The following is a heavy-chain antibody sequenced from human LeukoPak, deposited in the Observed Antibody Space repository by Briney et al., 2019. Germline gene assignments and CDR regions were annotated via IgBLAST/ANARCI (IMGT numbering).Heavy chain of an antibody. Sequence: GGSLRLSCAASGFTFSSYWMSWVRQAPGKGLEWVANIKQDGSEKYYVDSVKGRFTIFRDNAKNSLYLQMNSLRAEDTAVYYCARDLEQYSSGYYRYWGQGTLVTVSS. J-gene: IGHJ4*02. CDR1: GFTFSSYW. V-gene: IGHV3-7*01. D-gene: IGHD6-19*01. CDR3: ARDLEQYSSGYYRY. CDR2: IKQDGSEK.